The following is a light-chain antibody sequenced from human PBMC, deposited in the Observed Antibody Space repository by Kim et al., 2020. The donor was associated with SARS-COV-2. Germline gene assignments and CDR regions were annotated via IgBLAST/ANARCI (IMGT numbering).Light chain of an antibody. CDR2: DAS. V-gene: IGKV1-33*01. J-gene: IGKJ5*01. CDR3: QQYHNLPIT. Sequence: DIHMTQSPSSPSASIGDTVTITCQASQDIRKYLNWYQHRPGEAPKFLIYDASNLETGVPSRFTGSGSGTHLTLIITNLQPEDIATYYCQQYHNLPITFGQGTRREIK. CDR1: QDIRKY.